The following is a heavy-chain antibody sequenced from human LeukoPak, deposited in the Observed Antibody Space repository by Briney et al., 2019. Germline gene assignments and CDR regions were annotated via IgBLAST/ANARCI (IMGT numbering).Heavy chain of an antibody. Sequence: SETLSLTCAVYGGSLSGYYWSWIRQPPGKGLEWIGEINHSGSTNYNPSLKSRVTISVDTSKNQFSLKLSSVTAADTAVYYCARDSTMGTVWGKGTTVTVSS. CDR1: GGSLSGYY. CDR2: INHSGST. V-gene: IGHV4-34*01. D-gene: IGHD3-10*01. CDR3: ARDSTMGTV. J-gene: IGHJ6*04.